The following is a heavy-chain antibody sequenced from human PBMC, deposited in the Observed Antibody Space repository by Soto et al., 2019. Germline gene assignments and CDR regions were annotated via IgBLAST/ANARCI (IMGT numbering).Heavy chain of an antibody. D-gene: IGHD4-17*01. CDR1: GFTFSSYA. V-gene: IGHV3-23*01. CDR3: AKAYGDPNAFDI. Sequence: EVQLLESGGGLVQPGGSLRLSCAASGFTFSSYAMSWVRQAPGKGLEWVSAISGSGGSTYYADSVKGRFTISRDNSRNTLYLQMNSLRAEDTAVYYCAKAYGDPNAFDIWGQGTMVTVSS. CDR2: ISGSGGST. J-gene: IGHJ3*02.